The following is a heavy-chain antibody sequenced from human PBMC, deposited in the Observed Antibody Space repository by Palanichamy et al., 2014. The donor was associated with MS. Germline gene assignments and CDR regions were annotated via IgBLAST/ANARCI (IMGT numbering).Heavy chain of an antibody. CDR1: GFTFSSYS. V-gene: IGHV3-21*01. CDR3: ARPTVTTASYYYYGMDV. CDR2: ISSSSSYI. J-gene: IGHJ6*02. D-gene: IGHD4-17*01. Sequence: EVQLVESGEGLVKPGGSLRLSCAASGFTFSSYSMNWVRQAPGKGLEWVSSISSSSSYIYYADSVKGRFTISRDNAKNSLYLQMNSLRAEDTAVYYCARPTVTTASYYYYGMDVWGQGTTVTVSS.